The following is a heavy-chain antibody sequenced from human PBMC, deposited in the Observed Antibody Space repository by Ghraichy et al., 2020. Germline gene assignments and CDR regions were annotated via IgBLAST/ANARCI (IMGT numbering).Heavy chain of an antibody. J-gene: IGHJ6*02. Sequence: GGSLRLSCAASGFTVSSNYMSWVRQAPGKGLEWVSVIYSGGSTYYADSVKGRFTISRDNSKNTLYLQMNSLRAEDTAVYYCASPTYYDYVWGSYRPDYYYYGMDVWGQGTTVTVSS. D-gene: IGHD3-16*02. CDR3: ASPTYYDYVWGSYRPDYYYYGMDV. V-gene: IGHV3-66*01. CDR1: GFTVSSNY. CDR2: IYSGGST.